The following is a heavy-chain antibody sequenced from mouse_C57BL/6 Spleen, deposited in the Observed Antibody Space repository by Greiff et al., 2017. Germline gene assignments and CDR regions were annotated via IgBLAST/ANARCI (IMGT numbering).Heavy chain of an antibody. CDR2: IYPGSGNT. Sequence: VKLQQSGAELVRPGASVKLSCKASGYTFTDYYINWVKQRPGQGLEWIARIYPGSGNTYYNEKFKGKATLTAEKSSSTAYMQLSSLTSEDSAVYFCAREGLLRLDAMDYWGQGTSVTVSS. CDR3: AREGLLRLDAMDY. CDR1: GYTFTDYY. D-gene: IGHD2-3*01. V-gene: IGHV1-76*01. J-gene: IGHJ4*01.